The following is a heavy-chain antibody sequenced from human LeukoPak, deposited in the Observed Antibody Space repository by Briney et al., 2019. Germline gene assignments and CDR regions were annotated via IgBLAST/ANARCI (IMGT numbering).Heavy chain of an antibody. J-gene: IGHJ3*01. Sequence: KRSQTLSLTCAISGDSVSSNSAAWNWIRQSPSRGLEWLGRTYYRSKWYNDYAVSVKSRITINPDTSKNQFSLQLNSVTPEDTAVYYCAKDDLSGNGKWYVFDVWGQGTMVIVSS. CDR1: GDSVSSNSAA. D-gene: IGHD1-26*01. CDR2: TYYRSKWYN. V-gene: IGHV6-1*01. CDR3: AKDDLSGNGKWYVFDV.